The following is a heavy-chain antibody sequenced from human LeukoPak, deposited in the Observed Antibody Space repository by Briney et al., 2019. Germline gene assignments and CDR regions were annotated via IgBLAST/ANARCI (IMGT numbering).Heavy chain of an antibody. V-gene: IGHV4-34*01. CDR2: INHSGST. CDR1: GGSFSGYY. CDR3: ARQTSHYGSGSYAFDY. Sequence: SETLSLTCAVYGGSFSGYYWSWIRRPPGKGLEWIGEINHSGSTNYNPSLKSRVTISVDTSKNQFSLKLSSVTAADTAVYYCARQTSHYGSGSYAFDYWGQGTLVTVSS. D-gene: IGHD3-10*01. J-gene: IGHJ4*02.